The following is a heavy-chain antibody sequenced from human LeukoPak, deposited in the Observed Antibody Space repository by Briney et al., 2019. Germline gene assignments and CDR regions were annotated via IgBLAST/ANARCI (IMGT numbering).Heavy chain of an antibody. CDR3: ARGRRELDY. CDR1: GFTFRNYW. CDR2: IKEEGSEK. V-gene: IGHV3-7*03. Sequence: PGGSLRLSCAASGFTFRNYWMSWVRQAPGKGLEWVASIKEEGSEKYYADSVKGRFTISRDNAQNSVYLQTNTLRAVDTAVYYCARGRRELDYWGQGTLVTVSS. J-gene: IGHJ4*02.